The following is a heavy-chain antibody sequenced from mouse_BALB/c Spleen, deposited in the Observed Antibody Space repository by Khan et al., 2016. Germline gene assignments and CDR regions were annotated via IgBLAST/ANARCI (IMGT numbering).Heavy chain of an antibody. Sequence: QVQLMESGAGLVKPGASVKLSCKASGYTFTEYIIHWVKQRSGQGLEWIGWFYPLSGSIKYNEKFKDKATLTADKSSSTVYMELSRLTSEDSAVSFSARQDGNPHDAMDYWGQGTSVTVSS. CDR3: ARQDGNPHDAMDY. CDR2: FYPLSGSI. CDR1: GYTFTEYI. J-gene: IGHJ4*01. D-gene: IGHD2-1*01. V-gene: IGHV1-62-2*01.